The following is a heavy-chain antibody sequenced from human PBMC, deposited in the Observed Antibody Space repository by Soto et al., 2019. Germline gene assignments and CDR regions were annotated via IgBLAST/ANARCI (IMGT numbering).Heavy chain of an antibody. CDR2: ISGSGGST. CDR3: AKGLLGTYYFDY. CDR1: GFTFSSYA. J-gene: IGHJ4*02. V-gene: IGHV3-23*01. D-gene: IGHD1-1*01. Sequence: PGGSLRLSCAASGFTFSSYAMSWFRQAPGKGLEWVSAISGSGGSTYYADSVKGRFTISRDNSKNTLYLQMNSLRAEDTAVYYCAKGLLGTYYFDYWGQGTLVTVSS.